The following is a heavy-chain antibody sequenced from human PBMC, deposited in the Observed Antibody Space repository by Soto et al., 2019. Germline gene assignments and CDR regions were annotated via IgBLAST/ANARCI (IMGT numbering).Heavy chain of an antibody. CDR1: GGSSSSSNW. J-gene: IGHJ6*02. V-gene: IGHV4-4*02. Sequence: ETLSLTCAVSGGSSSSSNWWSWVRQPPGKGLEWIGEIYHSGSTNYNPSLKSRVTISVDKSKNQFSLKLSSVTAADTAVYYCARVSGSYYYGMDVWGQGTTVTVSS. CDR2: IYHSGST. CDR3: ARVSGSYYYGMDV. D-gene: IGHD1-26*01.